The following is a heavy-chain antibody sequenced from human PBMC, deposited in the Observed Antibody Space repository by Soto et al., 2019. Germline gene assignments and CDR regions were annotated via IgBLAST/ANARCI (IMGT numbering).Heavy chain of an antibody. J-gene: IGHJ6*03. CDR3: ARQGRFGELFSTEGIRSYYYYYYMDV. CDR2: IYPGDSDT. CDR1: GYSFTSYW. D-gene: IGHD3-10*01. Sequence: GESLKISCKGSGYSFTSYWIGWVRQMPGKGLEWMGIIYPGDSDTRYSPSFQGQVTISADKSISTAYLQWSSLKASDTAMYYCARQGRFGELFSTEGIRSYYYYYYMDVWGKGTTVTVSS. V-gene: IGHV5-51*01.